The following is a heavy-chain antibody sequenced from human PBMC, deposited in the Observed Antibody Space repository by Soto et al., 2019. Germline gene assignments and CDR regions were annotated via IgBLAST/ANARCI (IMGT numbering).Heavy chain of an antibody. Sequence: PGGSLRLSCAASGFIFSRSAMNWARQAPGKGLEWLSSISSDSSTIYYADSVKGRFTISRDNLQNSLDLLMNNLRSEDTGIYYCASGPRIVVGKSFDYWGRGTVVTVSS. CDR3: ASGPRIVVGKSFDY. CDR1: GFIFSRSA. D-gene: IGHD3-22*01. V-gene: IGHV3-48*03. CDR2: ISSDSSTI. J-gene: IGHJ4*02.